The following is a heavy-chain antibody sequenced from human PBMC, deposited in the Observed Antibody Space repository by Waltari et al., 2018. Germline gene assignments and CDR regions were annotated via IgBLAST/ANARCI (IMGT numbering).Heavy chain of an antibody. CDR2: IIPIFGTA. CDR1: GGTFSSYA. Sequence: QVQLVQSGAEVKKPGSSVKVSRKASGGTFSSYAISWVRQAPGQGLEWMGGIIPIFGTANYAKKFQGRGTITADESTSTAYMELSSLRSEDTAVYYCARARDYYDSSGYYRSAFDIWGQGTMVTVSS. D-gene: IGHD3-22*01. CDR3: ARARDYYDSSGYYRSAFDI. J-gene: IGHJ3*02. V-gene: IGHV1-69*01.